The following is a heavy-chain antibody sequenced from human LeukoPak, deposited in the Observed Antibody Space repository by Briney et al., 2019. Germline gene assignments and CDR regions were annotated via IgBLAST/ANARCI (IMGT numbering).Heavy chain of an antibody. V-gene: IGHV3-30*02. CDR3: AKVTSRTVYFDY. D-gene: IGHD2-2*01. Sequence: GGSLRLSCAASGFTFSSYGMHWVRQAPGKGLEWVAIIRHDGSNKYYADSVKGRFTISRDNSKNTLYLQMNSLRAEGTAVYYRAKVTSRTVYFDYWGQGTLVTVSS. CDR1: GFTFSSYG. CDR2: IRHDGSNK. J-gene: IGHJ4*02.